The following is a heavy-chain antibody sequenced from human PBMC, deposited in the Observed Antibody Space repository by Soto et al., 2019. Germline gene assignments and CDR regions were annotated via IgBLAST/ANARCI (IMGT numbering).Heavy chain of an antibody. J-gene: IGHJ6*02. CDR3: AKVVKYDVLTGYFIGPDYFGMDV. CDR1: GFTFSIYS. Sequence: QLLESGGGLVQPGGSLRLSCAASGFTFSIYSMNWVRQAPGKGLEWVSLISGSGGSTHYADSVEGRFTISRDNSKNTLYLEMDSLRAEDTAVYYCAKVVKYDVLTGYFIGPDYFGMDVWGQGTTVTVSS. V-gene: IGHV3-23*01. CDR2: ISGSGGST. D-gene: IGHD3-9*01.